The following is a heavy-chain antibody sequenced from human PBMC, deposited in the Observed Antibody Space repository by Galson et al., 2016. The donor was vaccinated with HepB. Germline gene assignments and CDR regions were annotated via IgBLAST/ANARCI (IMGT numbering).Heavy chain of an antibody. V-gene: IGHV1-3*04. J-gene: IGHJ5*02. CDR1: GYTFTSYA. Sequence: SVKVSCKASGYTFTSYAIHWVRQAPGQRLEWMGWTNNANGNTEYSQSFQGRVTFTRDTSASTAYMELSSLRSEDTAVYYCVRDHYDSSGYPYNWFDPWGQGTPVTVSS. D-gene: IGHD3-22*01. CDR3: VRDHYDSSGYPYNWFDP. CDR2: TNNANGNT.